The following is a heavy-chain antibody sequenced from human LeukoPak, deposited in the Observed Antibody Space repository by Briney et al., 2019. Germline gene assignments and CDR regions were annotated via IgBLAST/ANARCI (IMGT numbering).Heavy chain of an antibody. CDR3: ARGSSGNSSPFDY. CDR1: GGSISSYY. Sequence: SETLSLTCIVSGGSISSYYWSWIRQSPGKGLEWIGYIYYGGRSSYNPSLKSRVTISVDTSKNQFSLRLSSVTAADTAVYYCARGSSGNSSPFDYWGQGTLVTVSS. V-gene: IGHV4-59*12. J-gene: IGHJ4*02. CDR2: IYYGGRS. D-gene: IGHD3-22*01.